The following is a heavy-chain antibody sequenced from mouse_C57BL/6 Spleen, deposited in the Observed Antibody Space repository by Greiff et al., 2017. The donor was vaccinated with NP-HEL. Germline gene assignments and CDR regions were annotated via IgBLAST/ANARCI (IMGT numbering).Heavy chain of an antibody. V-gene: IGHV1-52*01. D-gene: IGHD3-1*01. CDR2: IDPSDSET. CDR3: AGRAILGHAMDY. J-gene: IGHJ4*01. Sequence: QVQLQQPGAELVRPGSSVKLSCKASGYTFTSYWMHWVKQRPIQGLEWIGNIDPSDSETHYNQKFKDKATLTVDKSSSTAYMQLSSLTSEDSAVYYCAGRAILGHAMDYWGQGTSVTVSS. CDR1: GYTFTSYW.